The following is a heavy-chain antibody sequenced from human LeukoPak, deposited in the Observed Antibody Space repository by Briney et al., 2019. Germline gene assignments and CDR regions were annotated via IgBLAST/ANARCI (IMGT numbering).Heavy chain of an antibody. Sequence: SETLSLTCTVSGGSISSFYWGWIRQPPGKGLEWIGTIYHSGSPYYNPSLNSRVTISGDTSENQFSLKLSSVTAADTAVYYCAKDYGDYSLAWGQGTLVTVSS. CDR2: IYHSGSP. V-gene: IGHV4-59*04. J-gene: IGHJ5*02. CDR1: GGSISSFY. D-gene: IGHD4-17*01. CDR3: AKDYGDYSLA.